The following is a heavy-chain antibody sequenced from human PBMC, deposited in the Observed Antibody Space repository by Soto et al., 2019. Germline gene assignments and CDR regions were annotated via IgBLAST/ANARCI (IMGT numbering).Heavy chain of an antibody. D-gene: IGHD3-3*01. V-gene: IGHV3-48*01. Sequence: EEQLVESGGALVQPGGSLRLSCAASGFTFNRFGRNWVRQAPGKGLEWISYISSASSTTQYAESVKGRFTISRDNARDSLYLQMSSLRVEDTAVYYCARRPLWSGLSDYYYMDVWGKGTTVTVSS. J-gene: IGHJ6*03. CDR1: GFTFNRFG. CDR3: ARRPLWSGLSDYYYMDV. CDR2: ISSASSTT.